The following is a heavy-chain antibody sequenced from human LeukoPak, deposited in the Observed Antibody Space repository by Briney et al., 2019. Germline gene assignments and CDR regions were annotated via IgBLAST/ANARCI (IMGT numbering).Heavy chain of an antibody. Sequence: GASVKVSCKASGGTFISYTISWVRQAPGQGLEWMGRIIPILGIANYAQKFQGRVTITADQSTSTTYMELSSLRSEDTAVYYCASLSYDSSGYWNPGFDYWGQGTLVTVSS. D-gene: IGHD3-22*01. V-gene: IGHV1-69*02. J-gene: IGHJ4*02. CDR2: IIPILGIA. CDR1: GGTFISYT. CDR3: ASLSYDSSGYWNPGFDY.